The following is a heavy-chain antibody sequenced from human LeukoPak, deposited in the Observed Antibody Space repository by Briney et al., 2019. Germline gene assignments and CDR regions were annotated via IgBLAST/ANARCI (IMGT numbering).Heavy chain of an antibody. J-gene: IGHJ6*02. D-gene: IGHD6-19*01. CDR2: IYSGGST. CDR3: ARHQWLAYYYGMDV. CDR1: GFTVSSNY. V-gene: IGHV3-53*01. Sequence: GGSLRLSCAASGFTVSSNYMSWVRQAPGKGLEWVSVIYSGGSTYYADSVKGRFTIPRDNSKNTLYLQMNSLRAEDTAVYYCARHQWLAYYYGMDVWGQGTTVTVSS.